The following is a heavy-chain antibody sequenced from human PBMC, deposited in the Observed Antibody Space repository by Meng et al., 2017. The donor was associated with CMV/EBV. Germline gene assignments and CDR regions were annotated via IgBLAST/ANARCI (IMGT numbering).Heavy chain of an antibody. D-gene: IGHD3-22*01. CDR2: IGTDGDT. Sequence: GRSLRLSCAASGFTFSSYDMHWVRQATGKGLEWVSAIGTDGDTYYPGSVKGRFTIYRENAKNSLYLQMNSLRAGDTAVYYCARGTPDITMIVPPVAFDIWGQGTMVTVSS. V-gene: IGHV3-13*01. J-gene: IGHJ3*02. CDR1: GFTFSSYD. CDR3: ARGTPDITMIVPPVAFDI.